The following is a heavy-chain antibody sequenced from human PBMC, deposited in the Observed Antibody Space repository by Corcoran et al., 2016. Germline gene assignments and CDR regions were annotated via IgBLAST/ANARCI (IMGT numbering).Heavy chain of an antibody. CDR2: ISSSSSTI. V-gene: IGHV3-48*02. CDR1: GFTFSSYS. CDR3: ARDRVRAAAGTWAPWDY. J-gene: IGHJ4*02. Sequence: EVQLVETGGGLVQPGVSLRLSCAASGFTFSSYSMNWVRQAPGKGLEWVSYISSSSSTIYYADSVKGRFTISRDNAKNSLYLQMNSLRDEDTAVYYCARDRVRAAAGTWAPWDYWGQGILFTVSS. D-gene: IGHD6-13*01.